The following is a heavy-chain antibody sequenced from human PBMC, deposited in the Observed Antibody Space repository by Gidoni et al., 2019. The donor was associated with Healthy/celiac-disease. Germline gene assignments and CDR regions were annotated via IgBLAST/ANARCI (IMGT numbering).Heavy chain of an antibody. CDR1: GYTFPSYG. J-gene: IGHJ4*02. CDR3: ARDWLGLYYDFWSGYVTFDY. V-gene: IGHV1-18*04. Sequence: QVQLVQSGAEVKKPGASVKVSCKASGYTFPSYGISWVRQAPGQGLEWMGWISAYNGNTNYAQKLQGRVTMTTDTSTSTAYMELRSLRSDDTAVYYCARDWLGLYYDFWSGYVTFDYWGQGTLVTVSS. CDR2: ISAYNGNT. D-gene: IGHD3-3*01.